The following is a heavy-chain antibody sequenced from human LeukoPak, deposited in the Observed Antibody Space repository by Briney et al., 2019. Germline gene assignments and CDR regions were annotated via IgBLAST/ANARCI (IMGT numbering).Heavy chain of an antibody. Sequence: GGSLRLSCAASGFTFSSYAVSWVRQVPGKGLEWVPVISGSGGNSYYADSVKGRFTISRDNSKNTLYLQMNSLRAEDTALYYCAKGVGPFDYWGQGTLVTVSS. J-gene: IGHJ4*02. CDR3: AKGVGPFDY. D-gene: IGHD1-26*01. CDR1: GFTFSSYA. CDR2: ISGSGGNS. V-gene: IGHV3-23*01.